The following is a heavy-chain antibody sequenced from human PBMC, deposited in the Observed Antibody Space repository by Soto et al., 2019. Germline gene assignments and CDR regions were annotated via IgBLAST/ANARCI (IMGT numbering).Heavy chain of an antibody. CDR1: GDSVTGNTAG. CDR2: TYYRSKWYY. D-gene: IGHD3-10*01. V-gene: IGHV6-1*01. Sequence: LTCVISGDSVTGNTAGWNWISQSPSRGLEWLGRTYYRSKWYYDYAGSVKGRMTINPDSSRNQFSLQLNSVSPEDTAVYYCASGMLVRGAYYVDVWGQRTTVPVSS. J-gene: IGHJ6*02. CDR3: ASGMLVRGAYYVDV.